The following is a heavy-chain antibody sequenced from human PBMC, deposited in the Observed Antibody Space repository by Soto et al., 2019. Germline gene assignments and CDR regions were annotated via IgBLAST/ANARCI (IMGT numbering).Heavy chain of an antibody. CDR2: IYPGNSNT. J-gene: IGHJ3*02. V-gene: IGHV5-51*01. D-gene: IGHD2-15*01. CDR3: ASDSHCDGGNCPMGGFDM. Sequence: HGESLKISCQGSGYIFTNYWIGWVRQMPGKGLEWVGIIYPGNSNTMYSPSFQGQVTISADTALSTTYLQWDTLKPSDTAIYFCASDSHCDGGNCPMGGFDMWGQGTMVTVSS. CDR1: GYIFTNYW.